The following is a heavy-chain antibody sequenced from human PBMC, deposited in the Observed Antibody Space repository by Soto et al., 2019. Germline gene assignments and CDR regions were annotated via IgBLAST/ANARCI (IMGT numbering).Heavy chain of an antibody. J-gene: IGHJ3*02. CDR3: ATLPITICGVVPDALDI. CDR2: FDPEDGET. Sequence: ASVKVSCKVSGYTLTELSMHWVRQAPGKGLEWMGGFDPEDGETIYAQKFQGRVTMTEDTSTDTAYMELSSLRSEDTAVYYCATLPITICGVVPDALDIRGQGTMVTGSS. CDR1: GYTLTELS. V-gene: IGHV1-24*01. D-gene: IGHD3-3*01.